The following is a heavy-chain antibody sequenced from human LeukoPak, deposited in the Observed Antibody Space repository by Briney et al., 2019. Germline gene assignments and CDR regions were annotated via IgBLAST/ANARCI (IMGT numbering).Heavy chain of an antibody. Sequence: GASVKVSCKASGYTFTSYGISWVRQAPGRGLEWMGWISAYNGNTNYAQKLQGRVTMTTDTSTSTAYMELRSLRSDDTAVYYCARAPSGSRLYYFDYWGQGTLVTVSS. J-gene: IGHJ4*02. CDR2: ISAYNGNT. CDR3: ARAPSGSRLYYFDY. V-gene: IGHV1-18*01. CDR1: GYTFTSYG. D-gene: IGHD3-10*01.